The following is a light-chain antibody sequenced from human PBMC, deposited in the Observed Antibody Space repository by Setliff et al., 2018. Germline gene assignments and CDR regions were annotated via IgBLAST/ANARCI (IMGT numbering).Light chain of an antibody. Sequence: QSALTQPPSASGSPGQSVTTSCTGTSSDVGGYNYVSWYQQHPGKAPKLMIYEVSKWPSGVPDRFSGSKSGNTASLTVSGLQAEDEADYYCSSYAGSNNYVFGTGTKVTV. V-gene: IGLV2-8*01. CDR3: SSYAGSNNYV. CDR2: EVS. J-gene: IGLJ1*01. CDR1: SSDVGGYNY.